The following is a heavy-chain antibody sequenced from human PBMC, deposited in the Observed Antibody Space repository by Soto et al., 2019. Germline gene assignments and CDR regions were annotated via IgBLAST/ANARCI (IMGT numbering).Heavy chain of an antibody. D-gene: IGHD3-3*01. J-gene: IGHJ5*02. CDR1: GGSISSGGYY. V-gene: IGHV4-31*03. CDR3: ARGAIWSARDWFAP. Sequence: ASETLSLTCTVSGGSISSGGYYWSWIRQHPGKGLEWIGYIYYSGSTYYNPSLKSRVTLSVDTSKNQFSLRVKSVTAADTAVYFCARGAIWSARDWFAPWGQGTLVTVSS. CDR2: IYYSGST.